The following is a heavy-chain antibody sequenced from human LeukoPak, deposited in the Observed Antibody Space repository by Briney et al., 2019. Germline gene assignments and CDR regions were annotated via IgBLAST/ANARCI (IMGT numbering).Heavy chain of an antibody. V-gene: IGHV3-23*01. D-gene: IGHD2-2*02. CDR2: ISGSGGST. J-gene: IGHJ3*02. Sequence: PGGSLRLSCAASGFTFSSYGMNWVRQAPGKGLEWVSAISGSGGSTYYADSVKGRFAISRDNSKNTLYLQMNSLRAEDTAVYYCAKPAVVPAAINAFDIWGQGTMVTVSS. CDR1: GFTFSSYG. CDR3: AKPAVVPAAINAFDI.